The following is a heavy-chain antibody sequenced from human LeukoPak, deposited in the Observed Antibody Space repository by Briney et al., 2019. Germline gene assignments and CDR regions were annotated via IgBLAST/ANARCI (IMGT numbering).Heavy chain of an antibody. CDR2: IYYSGST. D-gene: IGHD3-16*01. CDR1: GGSISSSSYY. J-gene: IGHJ6*03. Sequence: SETLSLTCTVSGGSISSSSYYWGWIRQPPGKGLEWIGSIYYSGSTYYNPSLKSRVTISVDTSKNQFSLKLSSVTAADTAVYYCARLDDPGGYYYYYYMNVWGKGTTVTVSS. V-gene: IGHV4-39*01. CDR3: ARLDDPGGYYYYYYMNV.